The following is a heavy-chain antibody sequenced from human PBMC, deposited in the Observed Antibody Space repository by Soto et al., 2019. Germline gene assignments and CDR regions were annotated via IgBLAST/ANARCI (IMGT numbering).Heavy chain of an antibody. CDR1: GCTFTSYG. CDR3: ARDRGTYYDFWSGYPPRYYYYGMDV. V-gene: IGHV1-18*01. Sequence: ASVKVSCKASGCTFTSYGISWVRQAPGQGLEWMGWISAYNGNTNYAQKLQGRVTMTTDTSTSTAYMELRSLRSDDTAVYYCARDRGTYYDFWSGYPPRYYYYGMDVWGQGTTVTVSS. D-gene: IGHD3-3*01. J-gene: IGHJ6*02. CDR2: ISAYNGNT.